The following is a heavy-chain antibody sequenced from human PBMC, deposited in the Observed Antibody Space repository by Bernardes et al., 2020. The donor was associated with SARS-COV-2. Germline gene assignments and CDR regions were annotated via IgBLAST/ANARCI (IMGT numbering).Heavy chain of an antibody. D-gene: IGHD3-22*01. CDR1: FSPFTGSY. CDR2: INPNSGGT. V-gene: IGHV1-2*02. CDR3: AIPPTNYDRYGMDV. Sequence: SFPSSFSPFTGSYMHWVRQAPGQGLEWMGWINPNSGGTNYAQKFQGRVTMTRDTSISTAYMELSRLRSDDTAVYYCAIPPTNYDRYGMDVWGQGTTVTVSS. J-gene: IGHJ6*02.